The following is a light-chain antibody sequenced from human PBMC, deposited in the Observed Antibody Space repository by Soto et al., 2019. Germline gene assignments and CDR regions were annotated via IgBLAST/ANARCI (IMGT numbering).Light chain of an antibody. Sequence: QSVLTQSPSASGTPGQRVTISCSGSRSNIGTYTVNWYQQLPGTAPTLLIYRNHQRPSGVPDRFSGSKSGTSASLAISGPQSEDEADYYCNSYAGSNNWVFGGGTKLTVL. J-gene: IGLJ3*02. CDR3: NSYAGSNNWV. CDR2: RNH. CDR1: RSNIGTYT. V-gene: IGLV1-44*01.